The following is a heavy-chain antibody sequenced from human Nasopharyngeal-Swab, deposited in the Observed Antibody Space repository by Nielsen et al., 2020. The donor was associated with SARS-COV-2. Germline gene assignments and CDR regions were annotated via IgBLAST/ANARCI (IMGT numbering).Heavy chain of an antibody. D-gene: IGHD2-8*01. CDR1: GFTFSSYG. V-gene: IGHV3-30*18. Sequence: GESLRISFAASGFTFSSYGMHWVRQAPGKGLEWVAVISYDGSNKYYADSVKGRFTISRDNSKNTLYLQMNSLRAEDTAVYYCAKGMLQGMDYWGQGTLVTVSS. CDR3: AKGMLQGMDY. J-gene: IGHJ4*02. CDR2: ISYDGSNK.